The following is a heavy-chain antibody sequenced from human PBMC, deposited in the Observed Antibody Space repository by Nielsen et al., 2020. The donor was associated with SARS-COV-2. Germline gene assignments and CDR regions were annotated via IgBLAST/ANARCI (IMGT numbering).Heavy chain of an antibody. CDR1: GGTFSSYA. D-gene: IGHD5-18*01. CDR3: AREGVLEYTAMFSGFDY. V-gene: IGHV1-69*04. CDR2: IIPILGIA. J-gene: IGHJ4*02. Sequence: SVKVSCKASGGTFSSYAISWVRQAPGQGLEWLGRIIPILGIAKYAQKFQGRVTITADKSTSPAYMELSSLRSEYTAVYYCAREGVLEYTAMFSGFDYWGQGTLVTVSS.